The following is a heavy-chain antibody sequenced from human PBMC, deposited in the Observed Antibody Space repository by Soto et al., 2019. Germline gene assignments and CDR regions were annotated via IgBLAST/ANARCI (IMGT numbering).Heavy chain of an antibody. CDR3: ARGLRGLGLPGSLTNWNYSRPDYYYYMDV. CDR1: GFTFSDHY. V-gene: IGHV3-72*01. Sequence: GGSLRLSCAASGFTFSDHYMDWVRQAPGKGLEWVGRTRNKANSYTTEYAASVKGRFTISRDDSKNSLYLQMNSLKTEDTAVYYSARGLRGLGLPGSLTNWNYSRPDYYYYMDVWGKGTTVTVSS. D-gene: IGHD1-7*01. J-gene: IGHJ6*03. CDR2: TRNKANSYTT.